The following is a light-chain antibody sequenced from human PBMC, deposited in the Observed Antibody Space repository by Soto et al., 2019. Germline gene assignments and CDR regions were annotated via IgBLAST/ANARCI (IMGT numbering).Light chain of an antibody. CDR2: DAS. Sequence: EIVLTQSPATLSLSPGERATLSCRTSQSVNRYLDWYQQKPGQAPRLLIYDASNRAAGIPARFSGSGSGTDFSLTISSLEPEDLAVYYCHRGVNGRILGPGT. J-gene: IGKJ3*01. CDR1: QSVNRY. CDR3: HRGVNGRI. V-gene: IGKV3-11*01.